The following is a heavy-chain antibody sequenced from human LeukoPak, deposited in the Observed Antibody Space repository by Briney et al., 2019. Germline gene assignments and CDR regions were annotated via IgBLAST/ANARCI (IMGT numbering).Heavy chain of an antibody. CDR1: VGFISGYY. V-gene: IGHV4-59*01. CDR2: IYYNGST. J-gene: IGHJ4*02. D-gene: IGHD1-26*01. Sequence: PSETLSLTCTVSVGFISGYYCTWIRQSPGKGLEWIGYIYYNGSTSHNPSLKSRLTISVDTSKKQFSLKLSSVTAADTAVYYCARDFNSLYGGTLPDYWGQGTLVTVSS. CDR3: ARDFNSLYGGTLPDY.